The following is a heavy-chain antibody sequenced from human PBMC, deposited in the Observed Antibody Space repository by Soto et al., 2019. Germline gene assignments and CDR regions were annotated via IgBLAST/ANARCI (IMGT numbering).Heavy chain of an antibody. CDR1: GYIFINYY. Sequence: ASVKVSCKASGYIFINYYIHWMRQPTGQGLEWMGWMNPNNGNTGYAQKFQGRVTMTRNTSISTAYMELTSLRSEDTAVYYCARDREENGYYYYMDVWGKGTTVTVSS. CDR3: ARDREENGYYYYMDV. D-gene: IGHD2-8*01. CDR2: MNPNNGNT. J-gene: IGHJ6*03. V-gene: IGHV1-8*02.